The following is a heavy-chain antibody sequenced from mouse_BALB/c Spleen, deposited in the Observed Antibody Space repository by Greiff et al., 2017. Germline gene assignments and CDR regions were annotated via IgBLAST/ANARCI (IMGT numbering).Heavy chain of an antibody. Sequence: QVTLKESGPGILQPSQTLSLTCSFSGFSLSTYGIGVGWIRQPSGKGLEWLAHIWWNDNKYYNTALKSRLTISKDTSNNQVFLKIASVDTADTATYYCARIEHYGGGPWFAYWGQGTLVTVSA. CDR3: ARIEHYGGGPWFAY. D-gene: IGHD1-1*01. CDR2: IWWNDNK. CDR1: GFSLSTYGIG. V-gene: IGHV8-11*01. J-gene: IGHJ3*01.